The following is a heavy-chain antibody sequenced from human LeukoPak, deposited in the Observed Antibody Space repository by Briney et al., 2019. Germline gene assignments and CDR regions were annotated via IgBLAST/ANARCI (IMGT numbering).Heavy chain of an antibody. CDR2: TYYRYKLYN. J-gene: IGHJ4*02. CDR1: GDSVSSNSAA. V-gene: IGHV6-1*01. D-gene: IGHD6-13*01. CDR3: ARTPAAEGVWVDY. Sequence: SQTLSLTCALSGDSVSSNSAAWHWIRQSPSRGLEWLGRTYYRYKLYNDYAVSVKSRITINPDTSKNQFSLQLNSVTPEDTAVYYCARTPAAEGVWVDYWGQGTLVTVSS.